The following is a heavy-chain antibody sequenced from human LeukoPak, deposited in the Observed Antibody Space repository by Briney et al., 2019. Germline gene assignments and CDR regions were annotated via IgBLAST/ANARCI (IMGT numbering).Heavy chain of an antibody. J-gene: IGHJ4*02. V-gene: IGHV3-53*01. CDR1: GFTVSSKY. Sequence: GGSLRLSCAASGFTVSSKYMNWVRQAPGKGLEWVSVIYSGGSTKYADSVKGRFTISRDNSKNTLYLQMNSLRADVTAVYYCIYGYTLDFWGQGTLVTVSS. CDR3: IYGYTLDF. CDR2: IYSGGST. D-gene: IGHD5-18*01.